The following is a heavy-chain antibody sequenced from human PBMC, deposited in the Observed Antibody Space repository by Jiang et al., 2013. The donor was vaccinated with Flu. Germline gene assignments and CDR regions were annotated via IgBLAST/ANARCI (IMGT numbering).Heavy chain of an antibody. CDR1: GGSISSYY. CDR3: ARRVYGMDV. Sequence: LLKPSETLSLTCTVSGGSISSYYWSWIRQPPGKGLEWIGYIYYSGSTNYNPSLKSRVTISVDTSKNQFSLKLSSVTAADTAVYYCARRVYGMDVWGKGTTVTVSS. V-gene: IGHV4-59*08. CDR2: IYYSGST. J-gene: IGHJ6*04.